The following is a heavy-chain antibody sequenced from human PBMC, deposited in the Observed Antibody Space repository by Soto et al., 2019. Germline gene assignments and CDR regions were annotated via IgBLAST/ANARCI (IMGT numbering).Heavy chain of an antibody. CDR3: ARDRSNSPDYFDY. J-gene: IGHJ4*02. CDR2: IYSSGRT. D-gene: IGHD6-6*01. Sequence: QVQLQESGPGLVKPSQTLSLTCTVSGGSFSSDDFYWSWLRQPPGKGLEWIGYIYSSGRTSSTPSPKSRVTLSIDTSKNQFSLKLRFVSAADTAVYYCARDRSNSPDYFDYWGQGTLVTVSS. CDR1: GGSFSSDDFY. V-gene: IGHV4-30-4*01.